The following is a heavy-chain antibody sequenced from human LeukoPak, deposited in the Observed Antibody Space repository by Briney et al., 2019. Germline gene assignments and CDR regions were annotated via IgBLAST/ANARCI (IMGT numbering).Heavy chain of an antibody. Sequence: GGSVRLSCAASGFTFSSYSMNWVRQAPGKGLEWVSSISCISSYIYYADSLKGRFTISRDNAKNTLYLQVKSMRAEDTAVYYCARDGLLALAKLWGPGTLVTVSS. J-gene: IGHJ1*01. V-gene: IGHV3-21*01. CDR2: ISCISSYI. CDR1: GFTFSSYS. CDR3: ARDGLLALAKL. D-gene: IGHD3-3*02.